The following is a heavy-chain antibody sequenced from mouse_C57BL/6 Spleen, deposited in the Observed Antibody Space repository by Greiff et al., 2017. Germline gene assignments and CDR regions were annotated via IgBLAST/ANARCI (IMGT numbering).Heavy chain of an antibody. CDR1: GFTFTDYY. J-gene: IGHJ2*01. V-gene: IGHV7-3*01. D-gene: IGHD2-3*01. CDR2: IRNKANGYTT. CDR3: ARYSPPTDGYYFDN. Sequence: EVKLVESGGGLVQPGGSLSLSCAASGFTFTDYYMSWVRQPPGKALEWLGFIRNKANGYTTEYSASVKGRFTISRDNSQSILYLQMNALRAEDSATYYCARYSPPTDGYYFDNWGQGTTLTVSS.